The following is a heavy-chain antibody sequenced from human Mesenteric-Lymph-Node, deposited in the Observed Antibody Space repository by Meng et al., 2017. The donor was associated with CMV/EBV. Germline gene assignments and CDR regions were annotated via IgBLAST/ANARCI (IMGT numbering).Heavy chain of an antibody. J-gene: IGHJ6*02. CDR1: GYTFTSYY. V-gene: IGHV1-46*01. CDR2: INPSGGST. Sequence: ASVKVSCKASGYTFTSYYMHWVRQAPGQGLEWMGIINPSGGSTSYAQKFQGRVTMTRDTSTSTVYMELSSLRSEDTAVYYCARDRFLEWLLDYYYGMDVWGQGTTVTVSS. D-gene: IGHD3-3*01. CDR3: ARDRFLEWLLDYYYGMDV.